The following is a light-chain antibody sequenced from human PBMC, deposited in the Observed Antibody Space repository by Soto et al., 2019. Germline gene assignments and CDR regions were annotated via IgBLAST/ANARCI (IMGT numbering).Light chain of an antibody. CDR3: SSYAASNSLGV. CDR2: EVS. V-gene: IGLV2-8*01. J-gene: IGLJ2*01. Sequence: QSALTQPPSASGSPGQSVTISCIGTSSDVGGYNYVSWYQQHPGKAPKLMIYEVSKRHSGVPDRFSGSKSGNTASLTVSGLQAEDEADYYSSSYAASNSLGVFGGGTQLTVL. CDR1: SSDVGGYNY.